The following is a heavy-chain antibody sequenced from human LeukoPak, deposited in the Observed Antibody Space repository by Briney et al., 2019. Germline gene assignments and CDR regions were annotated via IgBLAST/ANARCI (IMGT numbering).Heavy chain of an antibody. CDR1: GGSISSGGYY. V-gene: IGHV4-31*03. J-gene: IGHJ5*02. D-gene: IGHD3-22*01. CDR3: ARSSDRAFDP. CDR2: IYYGGST. Sequence: PSQTLSLTCTVSGGSISSGGYYWSWIRQHPGKGLEWIGYIYYGGSTYYNPSLKSRVTISVDTSKNQFSLKLSSVIAADTAVYYCARSSDRAFDPWGQGTLVTVSS.